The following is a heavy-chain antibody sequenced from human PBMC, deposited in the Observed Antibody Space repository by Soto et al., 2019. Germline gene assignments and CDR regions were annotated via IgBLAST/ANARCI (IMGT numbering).Heavy chain of an antibody. CDR1: GYSFTTYG. Sequence: QVQLVQSRGEVKKPGASVKVSCKTSGYSFTTYGISWVRQAPGQGLEWMGWISGYNGNTNYAQKLQGRVTMTTDTSTSTAYMELRSLRSDGTAVYYCAREGPAPYYYYGMDVWGQGSTVTVSS. J-gene: IGHJ6*02. CDR3: AREGPAPYYYYGMDV. V-gene: IGHV1-18*01. CDR2: ISGYNGNT.